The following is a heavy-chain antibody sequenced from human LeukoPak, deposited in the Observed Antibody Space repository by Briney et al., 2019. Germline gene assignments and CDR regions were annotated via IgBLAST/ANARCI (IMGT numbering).Heavy chain of an antibody. J-gene: IGHJ4*02. CDR2: IYYTGST. D-gene: IGHD4-17*01. CDR3: ARSSRWGLYGDYSGYFDY. V-gene: IGHV4-59*01. Sequence: SETLSLTCSVSGGSINSYYWSWIRQSPWNGLEWIGYIYYTGSTNYNPSLKSRVTILVDRSRNQFSLKLSSVAAADTAVYYCARSSRWGLYGDYSGYFDYWGQGTLVTVSS. CDR1: GGSINSYY.